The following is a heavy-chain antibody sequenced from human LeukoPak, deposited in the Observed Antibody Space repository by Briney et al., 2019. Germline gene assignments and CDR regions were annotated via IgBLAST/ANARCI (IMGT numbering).Heavy chain of an antibody. J-gene: IGHJ4*02. CDR2: IYFSGST. V-gene: IGHV4-30-4*01. D-gene: IGHD6-13*01. CDR1: GGSIKSGDFY. Sequence: SETLSLTCTVSGGSIKSGDFYWSWIRQPPGKGLEWIGYIYFSGSTYYNPSLQSRVTIPVDTSKNQFSLKLSSVTAADTAVYYCARDHGYSSSSPYFDYWGQGTLVTVSS. CDR3: ARDHGYSSSSPYFDY.